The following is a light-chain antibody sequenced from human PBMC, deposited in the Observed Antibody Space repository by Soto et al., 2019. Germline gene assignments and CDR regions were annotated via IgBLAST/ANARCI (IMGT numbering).Light chain of an antibody. Sequence: QSVLTQPASVSGSPGQSITVSCTGTSSDVGGYNSVSWYQQHPGKPPKLIIYEVSNRPSGVSDRFSGSKSGNTASLTISGLQAEDEADYYCSSYTGSSNVFXTGTNVTV. J-gene: IGLJ1*01. CDR3: SSYTGSSNV. V-gene: IGLV2-14*03. CDR1: SSDVGGYNS. CDR2: EVS.